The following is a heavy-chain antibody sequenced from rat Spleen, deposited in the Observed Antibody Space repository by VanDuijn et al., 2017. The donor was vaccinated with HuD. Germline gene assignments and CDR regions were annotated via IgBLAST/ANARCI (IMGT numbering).Heavy chain of an antibody. CDR2: ISSGGST. CDR1: GFSLTSYT. V-gene: IGHV2-6*01. J-gene: IGHJ4*01. D-gene: IGHD1-4*01. Sequence: QVQLKESGPGLVQPSQTLSLTCTVSGFSLTSYTISWVRQPPGKGLEWIAAISSGGSTYYNSVLKSRLSISRDTSKSQVFLKMNSLQTEDTAIYFCTGDRHSPGVMDAWGQGASVTVSS. CDR3: TGDRHSPGVMDA.